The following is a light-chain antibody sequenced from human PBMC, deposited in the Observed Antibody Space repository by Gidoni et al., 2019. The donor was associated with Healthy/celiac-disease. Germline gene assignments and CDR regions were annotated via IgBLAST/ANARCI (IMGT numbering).Light chain of an antibody. CDR3: QQYDNRPLT. J-gene: IGKJ4*01. CDR2: DAS. CDR1: QDTSNY. V-gene: IGKV1-33*01. Sequence: IPLTQSPSSLSASVGDRVTITCQASQDTSNYLNWYQQKPGKAPKLLIYDASNLETGVPSRFSGSGSGTDFTVTISSLQPEDIATYYCQQYDNRPLTCGGGTKVEIK.